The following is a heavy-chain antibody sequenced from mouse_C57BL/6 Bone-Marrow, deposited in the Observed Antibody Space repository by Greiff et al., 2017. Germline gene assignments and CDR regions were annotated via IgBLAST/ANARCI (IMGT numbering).Heavy chain of an antibody. D-gene: IGHD2-1*01. CDR2: IDPSDSDT. CDR1: GYTFTSYW. Sequence: QVQLQQPGAELVRPGSSVKLSCKASGYTFTSYWMHWVKQRPIQGLEWIGNIDPSDSDTHYNQKFKDKATLTVDKSSSTAYMQLSSLTSEDSAVYYCAREGYGNYGWYFDVWGTGTTVTVAS. V-gene: IGHV1-52*01. J-gene: IGHJ1*03. CDR3: AREGYGNYGWYFDV.